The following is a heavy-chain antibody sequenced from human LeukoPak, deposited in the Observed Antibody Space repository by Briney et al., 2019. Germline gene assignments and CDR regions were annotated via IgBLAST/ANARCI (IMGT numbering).Heavy chain of an antibody. D-gene: IGHD4-17*01. CDR2: VKQDGSEK. CDR3: ARPTTVGSLFDY. Sequence: PGGPLRLSCAASGFTFSDYWMSWVRQAPGKGLEWVANVKQDGSEKFYVDSVKGRFTISRDNAKNSLYLQMNSLRVEDTAVYYCARPTTVGSLFDYWGQGTLVTVSS. J-gene: IGHJ4*02. V-gene: IGHV3-7*01. CDR1: GFTFSDYW.